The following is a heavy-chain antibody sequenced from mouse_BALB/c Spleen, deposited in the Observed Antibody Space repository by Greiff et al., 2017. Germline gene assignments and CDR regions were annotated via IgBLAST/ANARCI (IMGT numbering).Heavy chain of an antibody. J-gene: IGHJ3*01. D-gene: IGHD1-1*01. V-gene: IGHV14-1*02. CDR2: IDPENGNT. CDR1: GFNIKDYY. CDR3: ARDYGSSRAY. Sequence: VQLQQSGAELVRPGALVKLSCKASGFNIKDYYMHWVKQRPEQGLEWIGWIDPENGNTIYDPKFQGKASITADTSSNTAYLQLSSLTSEDTAVYYFARDYGSSRAYWGQGTLVTVSA.